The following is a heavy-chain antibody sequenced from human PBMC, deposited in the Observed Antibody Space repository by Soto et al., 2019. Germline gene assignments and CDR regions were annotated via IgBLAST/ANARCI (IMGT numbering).Heavy chain of an antibody. CDR2: ISGSGGST. CDR3: AKDEGTIFGVVIIPYGMDV. V-gene: IGHV3-23*01. D-gene: IGHD3-3*01. Sequence: PGGSLRLSCAASGFTFSSYAMSWVRQAPGKGLEWVSAISGSGGSTYYADSVKGRFTISRDNSKNTLYLQMNSLRAEDTAVYYCAKDEGTIFGVVIIPYGMDVWGQGTTVTVSS. J-gene: IGHJ6*02. CDR1: GFTFSSYA.